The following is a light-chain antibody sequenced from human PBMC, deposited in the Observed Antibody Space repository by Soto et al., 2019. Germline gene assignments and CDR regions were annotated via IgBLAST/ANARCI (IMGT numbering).Light chain of an antibody. V-gene: IGKV1-5*03. CDR1: QSISTW. CDR2: KAS. J-gene: IGKJ4*01. Sequence: DIQMTQSPSTLSASVGDRVTITCRASQSISTWLAWYQQKAGKAPKLLIYKASSLEGGVPSRFSGSGSGTEFNITISSLQPDDFATYYCQQYNTYPITFGGGTTVDIK. CDR3: QQYNTYPIT.